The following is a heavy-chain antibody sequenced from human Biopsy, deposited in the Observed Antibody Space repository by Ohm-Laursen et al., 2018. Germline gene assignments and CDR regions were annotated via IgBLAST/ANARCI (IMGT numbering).Heavy chain of an antibody. CDR3: ARGVPHYDGSGFPLAGYWYFDL. Sequence: SDTLSLTCTVSGGSIGGGEYYWNWIRQHPGKGLEWIGLISYSGTTFYNPSLGSLLTISIDTSKNHFSLNLRSVTAADTAVYYCARGVPHYDGSGFPLAGYWYFDLWGRGTLVTVSS. J-gene: IGHJ2*01. V-gene: IGHV4-31*01. CDR1: GGSIGGGEYY. D-gene: IGHD3-22*01. CDR2: ISYSGTT.